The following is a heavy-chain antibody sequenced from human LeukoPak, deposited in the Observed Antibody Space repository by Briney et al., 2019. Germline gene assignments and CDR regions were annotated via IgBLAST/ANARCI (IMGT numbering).Heavy chain of an antibody. CDR1: GGTFSSYA. CDR2: IIPIFGTA. CDR3: ARDFLKTAMAPYNWFDP. Sequence: GSSVKVSCKASGGTFSSYAISWVRQAPGQGLEWMGGIIPIFGTANYAQKFQGRVTITADESTSTAYMELSSLRSEDTAVYYCARDFLKTAMAPYNWFDPWGQGTLVTVSS. V-gene: IGHV1-69*01. J-gene: IGHJ5*02. D-gene: IGHD5-18*01.